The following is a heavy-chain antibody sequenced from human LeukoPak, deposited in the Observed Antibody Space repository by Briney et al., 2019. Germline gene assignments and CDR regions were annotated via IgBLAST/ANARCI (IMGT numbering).Heavy chain of an antibody. CDR3: ARVCGYCSGGSCYSEYYGMDV. J-gene: IGHJ6*02. CDR1: GGSVSSGSYY. D-gene: IGHD2-15*01. CDR2: IYYSGST. V-gene: IGHV4-61*01. Sequence: KPSETLSLTCTVSGGSVSSGSYYWSWIRQPPGKGLEWIGYIYYSGSTNYNPSLKSRVTISVDTPKNQFSLKLSSVTAADTAVYYCARVCGYCSGGSCYSEYYGMDVWGQGTTVTVSS.